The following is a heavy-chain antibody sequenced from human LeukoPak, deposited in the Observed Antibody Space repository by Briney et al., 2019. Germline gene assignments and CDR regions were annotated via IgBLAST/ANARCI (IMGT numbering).Heavy chain of an antibody. CDR1: GYSINNGYY. Sequence: KPSETLSPTCAVSGYSINNGYYWGWIRQPPGKGLEWIGSISHSGSFYYNPSLDSRVTISVDTSKNQFSLKMSSVTAADTAIYYCARDLDYFGAGNYYPSDYWGQGTLVTVSS. CDR3: ARDLDYFGAGNYYPSDY. D-gene: IGHD3-10*01. CDR2: ISHSGSF. J-gene: IGHJ4*02. V-gene: IGHV4-38-2*02.